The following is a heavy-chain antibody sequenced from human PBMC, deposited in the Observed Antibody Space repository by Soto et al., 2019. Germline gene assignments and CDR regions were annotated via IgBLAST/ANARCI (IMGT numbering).Heavy chain of an antibody. Sequence: EVQLLESGGGLVQPGGSLRLSCAASGFTFSTYAMNWVRQAPGKGLEWVSGISGSGDSTYYADSVKGRFTVSRDNSKNTLYLQMNSLGAEDTAVFYCAKERSSGWSFDYWGQGTLVTVSS. CDR1: GFTFSTYA. CDR3: AKERSSGWSFDY. V-gene: IGHV3-23*01. D-gene: IGHD6-19*01. J-gene: IGHJ4*02. CDR2: ISGSGDST.